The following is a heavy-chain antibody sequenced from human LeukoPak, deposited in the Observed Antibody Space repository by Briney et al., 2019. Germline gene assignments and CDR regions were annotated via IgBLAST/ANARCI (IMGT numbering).Heavy chain of an antibody. CDR3: ARYYDGSAYNDAFDI. J-gene: IGHJ3*02. CDR2: IRQDGSEK. Sequence: GGSLRLSCAASGFALSSHWMSWVRQAPGKGLEWVANIRQDGSEKYYVDRVKGRFTISRDNARNSLFLQMSSLRAEDTAVYYCARYYDGSAYNDAFDIWGQGTKVTVS. V-gene: IGHV3-7*05. CDR1: GFALSSHW. D-gene: IGHD3-22*01.